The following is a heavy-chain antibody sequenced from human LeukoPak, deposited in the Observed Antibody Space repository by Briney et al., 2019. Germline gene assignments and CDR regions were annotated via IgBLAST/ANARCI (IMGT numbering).Heavy chain of an antibody. CDR3: ARAGSSSWYSDYFDY. Sequence: PSETLSLTCTVSGGSISSYYWSWIRQPPGKGLEWIGYIYYSGSTNYNPSLKSRVTISVDTSKHQFSLKLSSVTAADTAVYYCARAGSSSWYSDYFDYWGQGTLVTVSS. CDR1: GGSISSYY. D-gene: IGHD6-13*01. V-gene: IGHV4-59*01. CDR2: IYYSGST. J-gene: IGHJ4*02.